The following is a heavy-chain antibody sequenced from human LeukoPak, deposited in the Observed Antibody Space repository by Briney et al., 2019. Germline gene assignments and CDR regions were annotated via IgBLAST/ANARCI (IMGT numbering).Heavy chain of an antibody. J-gene: IGHJ4*02. CDR3: ARRNRGGDY. CDR2: ISADNSNT. Sequence: ASVKVSCKGSGYTLSNHAFSWVRQAPGQGLEWMGWISADNSNTNHAQKFQGRVSLTTDTSTSTAYMELRSLRSDDTAVYYCARRNRGGDYWGQGTLVTVSS. CDR1: GYTLSNHA. V-gene: IGHV1-18*04. D-gene: IGHD1-14*01.